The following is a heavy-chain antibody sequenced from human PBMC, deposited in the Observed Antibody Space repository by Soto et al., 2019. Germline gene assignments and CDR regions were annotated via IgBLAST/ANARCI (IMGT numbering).Heavy chain of an antibody. CDR2: IRSNTAVT. CDR3: AKASDGGWPYYFDS. Sequence: PGGSLRLSCVASGCSFDHYVMAWVRQAPGKGLEWVAAIRSNTAVTHYADSMRDRFTISRVNSANTIFLQMNSLRVEDSAVYFCAKASDGGWPYYFDSWGQGALVTVSS. D-gene: IGHD2-15*01. CDR1: GCSFDHYV. J-gene: IGHJ4*02. V-gene: IGHV3-23*01.